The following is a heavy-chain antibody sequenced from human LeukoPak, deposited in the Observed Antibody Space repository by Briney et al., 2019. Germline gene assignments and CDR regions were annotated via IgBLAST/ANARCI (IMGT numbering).Heavy chain of an antibody. CDR2: IKSKTDGGTT. V-gene: IGHV3-15*01. Sequence: AGGSLRLSCAASGFTFSNAWMSWVRQAPGKGLEWVGRIKSKTDGGTTDHAAPVKGRLTISRDDSKNTLYLQMNSMKTEDTAVYYCTTDQGYYDSSGYYFGSDWFEPWGQGTLVTVSS. CDR3: TTDQGYYDSSGYYFGSDWFEP. D-gene: IGHD3-22*01. J-gene: IGHJ5*02. CDR1: GFTFSNAW.